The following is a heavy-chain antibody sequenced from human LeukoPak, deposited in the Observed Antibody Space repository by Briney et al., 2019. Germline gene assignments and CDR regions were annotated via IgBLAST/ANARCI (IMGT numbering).Heavy chain of an antibody. CDR1: GFTFSSYA. CDR3: AKQIPPYYDVLTGYYKGLYYFDY. CDR2: ISGSGGST. J-gene: IGHJ4*02. V-gene: IGHV3-23*01. D-gene: IGHD3-9*01. Sequence: GGSLRLSCAASGFTFSSYAMSWVRQAPGKGLEWVSAISGSGGSTYYADSVKGRFTISRDNSKNTLCLQMNSLRAEDTAVYYCAKQIPPYYDVLTGYYKGLYYFDYWGQGTLVTVSS.